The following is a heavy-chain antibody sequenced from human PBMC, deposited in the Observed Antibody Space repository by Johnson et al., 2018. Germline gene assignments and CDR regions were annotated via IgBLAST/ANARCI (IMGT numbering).Heavy chain of an antibody. CDR2: ISWNSGSI. CDR3: ARVRRIASSGYYLGAFDI. Sequence: VQLVQSGGGLVQPGRSLRLSCAGSGFTFGDYAMHWVRQAPGKGLEWVSGISWNSGSIGYADSVKGRFTISRYNSKNPLYLQMNSLGAEDTAVYYCARVRRIASSGYYLGAFDIWGQGTMVTVSS. V-gene: IGHV3-9*01. CDR1: GFTFGDYA. D-gene: IGHD3-22*01. J-gene: IGHJ3*02.